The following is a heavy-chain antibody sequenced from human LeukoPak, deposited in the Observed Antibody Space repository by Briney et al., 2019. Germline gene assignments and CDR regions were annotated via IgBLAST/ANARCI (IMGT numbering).Heavy chain of an antibody. CDR3: VRHSSCSSTSCSYAFDI. CDR1: GGSISGYY. J-gene: IGHJ3*02. D-gene: IGHD2-2*01. CDR2: IYYSGST. Sequence: SETLSLTCTVSGGSISGYYWSWIRQPPGKGLEWIGYIYYSGSTNYNPSLKSRVTMSVDTSNNQFSLKLSSVTAADTAVYYCVRHSSCSSTSCSYAFDIWGQGTMVTVSS. V-gene: IGHV4-59*08.